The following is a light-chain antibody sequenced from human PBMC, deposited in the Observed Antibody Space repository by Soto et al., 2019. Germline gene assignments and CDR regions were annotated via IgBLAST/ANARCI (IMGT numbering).Light chain of an antibody. Sequence: SYELTQPPSVSVAPGKTARITCGGNNIGSKSVHWYQQKPGQAPVLVIYYDSDRPSGIPERFSGSNAGNTATLTISRVEAGYEADYYCQVGDSSSDHVVFGGGTKHTV. CDR3: QVGDSSSDHVV. J-gene: IGLJ2*01. V-gene: IGLV3-21*04. CDR1: NIGSKS. CDR2: YDS.